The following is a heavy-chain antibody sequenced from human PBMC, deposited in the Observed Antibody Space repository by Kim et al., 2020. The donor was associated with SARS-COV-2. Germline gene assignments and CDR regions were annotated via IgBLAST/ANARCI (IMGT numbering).Heavy chain of an antibody. D-gene: IGHD3-10*01. V-gene: IGHV2-5*05. CDR2: IYWDDDK. J-gene: IGHJ4*02. CDR1: GFSLNTAGAG. CDR3: VHRSPDPRKRGETTNYGDYCDS. Sequence: SGPTLVKPTQTLTLTCRFSGFSLNTAGAGVGWIRQPPGKALECLAIIYWDDDKRYGPSLKRRLSITKDTSRGQVVLTMTEMDPVDTATYYCVHRSPDPRKRGETTNYGDYCDSWGQGISVTVSS.